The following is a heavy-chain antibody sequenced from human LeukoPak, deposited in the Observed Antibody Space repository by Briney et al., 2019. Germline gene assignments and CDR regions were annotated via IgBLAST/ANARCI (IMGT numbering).Heavy chain of an antibody. CDR3: AKLTASPYYFDY. CDR2: IYYSGST. Sequence: SQTLSLTCAVSGGSISSSSYYWGWIRQPPGTGLEWIGSIYYSGSTYYNPSLKSRVTISVDTSKNQFSLKLSSVTAADTAVYYCAKLTASPYYFDYWGQGTLVTVSS. D-gene: IGHD1-14*01. J-gene: IGHJ4*02. V-gene: IGHV4-39*01. CDR1: GGSISSSSYY.